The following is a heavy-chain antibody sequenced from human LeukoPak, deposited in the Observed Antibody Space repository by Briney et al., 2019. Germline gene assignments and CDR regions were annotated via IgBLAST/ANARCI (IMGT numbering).Heavy chain of an antibody. CDR1: GFTFDDYA. CDR3: AKALAPGVGATTVDY. Sequence: PGGSLRLPCAASGFTFDDYAMHWVRQAPGKGLEWVSGISWNSGSIGYADSVKGRFTISRDNAKNSLYLQMNSLRAEDTALYYCAKALAPGVGATTVDYWGQGTLVTVSS. V-gene: IGHV3-9*01. CDR2: ISWNSGSI. J-gene: IGHJ4*02. D-gene: IGHD1-26*01.